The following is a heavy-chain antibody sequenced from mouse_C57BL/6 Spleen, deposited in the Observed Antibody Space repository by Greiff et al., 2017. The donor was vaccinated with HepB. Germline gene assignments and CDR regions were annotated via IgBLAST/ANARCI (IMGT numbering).Heavy chain of an antibody. CDR1: GYSFTDYN. V-gene: IGHV1-39*01. CDR3: ARNGSSSPWYFDV. D-gene: IGHD1-1*01. Sequence: EVKLVESGPELVKPGASVKISCKASGYSFTDYNMNWVKQSNGKSLEWIGVINPNYGTTSYNQKFKGKATLTVDQSSSTAYMQLNSLTSEDSAVYYCARNGSSSPWYFDVWGTGTTVTVSS. J-gene: IGHJ1*03. CDR2: INPNYGTT.